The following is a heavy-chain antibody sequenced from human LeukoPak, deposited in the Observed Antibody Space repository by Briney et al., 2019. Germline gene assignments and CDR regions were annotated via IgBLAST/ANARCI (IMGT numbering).Heavy chain of an antibody. D-gene: IGHD3-10*01. V-gene: IGHV5-10-1*01. J-gene: IGHJ5*02. CDR1: GSTFTKHW. Sequence: GESLPISCEGSGSTFTKHWISWVRPLPGKSLAWMGRINPSDSYTGSSPSCPGHVTLSAYKSISIASLQCSSLKAPDTALYSCARLGYYHRPGSPGPRDNWFDASGQGTPVTASS. CDR3: ARLGYYHRPGSPGPRDNWFDA. CDR2: INPSDSYT.